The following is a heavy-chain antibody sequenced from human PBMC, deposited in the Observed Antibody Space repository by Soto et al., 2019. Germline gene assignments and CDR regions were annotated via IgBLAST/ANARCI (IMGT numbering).Heavy chain of an antibody. J-gene: IGHJ5*02. D-gene: IGHD3-9*01. CDR1: GGSISSSSYY. CDR2: IYYSGST. V-gene: IGHV4-39*01. CDR3: ARHLYHILTGPQFWLDP. Sequence: SETLSLTCTVSGGSISSSSYYWGWIRQPPGKGLEWIGSIYYSGSTYYNPSLKSRVTISVDTSKNQFSLKLSSVTAADTAVYYCARHLYHILTGPQFWLDPWGQGTLVTVSS.